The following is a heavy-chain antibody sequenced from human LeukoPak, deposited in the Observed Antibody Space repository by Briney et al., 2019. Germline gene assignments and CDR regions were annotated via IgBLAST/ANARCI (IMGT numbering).Heavy chain of an antibody. CDR2: ISRSGGSA. V-gene: IGHV3-23*01. J-gene: IGHJ4*02. CDR1: GFTFSSFE. Sequence: GGSLRLSCAASGFTFSSFEMSWVRQAPGKGLEWVSAISRSGGSAYYADSVKGRFTISRDNSRNSLSLQMNSLRAEDTALYYCAKTGYSSGWYRIWDYWGQGTLVTVSS. D-gene: IGHD6-19*01. CDR3: AKTGYSSGWYRIWDY.